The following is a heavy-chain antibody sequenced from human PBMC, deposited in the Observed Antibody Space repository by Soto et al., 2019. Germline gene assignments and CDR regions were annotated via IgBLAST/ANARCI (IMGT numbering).Heavy chain of an antibody. D-gene: IGHD6-13*01. J-gene: IGHJ4*02. Sequence: GGSLRLSCAASGFTFSSYSMNWVRQAPGRGLEWVSSISSSSSYIYYADSVKGRFTISRDNAKNSLYLQMNSLRAEDTAVYYCARSSIAALYYWGQGTLVTVSS. CDR1: GFTFSSYS. CDR2: ISSSSSYI. CDR3: ARSSIAALYY. V-gene: IGHV3-21*01.